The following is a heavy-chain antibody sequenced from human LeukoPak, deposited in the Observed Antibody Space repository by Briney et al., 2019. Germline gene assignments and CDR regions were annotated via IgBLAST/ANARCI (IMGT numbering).Heavy chain of an antibody. CDR3: ARESPYGDYAIDY. CDR2: INPNSGGT. D-gene: IGHD4-17*01. Sequence: ASVKVSCKASGYTFTGYYMHWVRQAPGQGLEWMGRINPNSGGTNYAQKFQGRVTITRNTSISTAYMELSSLRSEDTAVYYCARESPYGDYAIDYWGQGTLVTVSS. J-gene: IGHJ4*02. V-gene: IGHV1-2*06. CDR1: GYTFTGYY.